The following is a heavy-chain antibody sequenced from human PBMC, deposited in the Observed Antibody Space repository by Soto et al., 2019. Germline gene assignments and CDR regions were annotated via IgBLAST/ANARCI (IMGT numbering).Heavy chain of an antibody. CDR2: INHSGST. CDR3: AGDPAAGKNDY. J-gene: IGHJ4*02. V-gene: IGHV4-34*01. D-gene: IGHD6-13*01. CDR1: GGSFSGYY. Sequence: SETLSLTCAVYGGSFSGYYWSWIRQPPGKGLEWIGEINHSGSTNYNPSLKSRVTISVDTSKNQFSLKLSSVTAADTAVYYCAGDPAAGKNDYWGQGTLVTVSS.